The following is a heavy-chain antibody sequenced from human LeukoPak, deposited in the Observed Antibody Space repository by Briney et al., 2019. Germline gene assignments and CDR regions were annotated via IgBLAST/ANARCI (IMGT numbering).Heavy chain of an antibody. Sequence: SVKVSCTASGGTFSSYAISWVRQAPGQGLEWMGRIIPIFGTANYAQKFQGRVTITTDESTSTAYMELSSLRSEDTAVYYCAREAVEVVAASNWFDPWGQGTLVTVSS. CDR1: GGTFSSYA. V-gene: IGHV1-69*05. D-gene: IGHD2-15*01. J-gene: IGHJ5*02. CDR3: AREAVEVVAASNWFDP. CDR2: IIPIFGTA.